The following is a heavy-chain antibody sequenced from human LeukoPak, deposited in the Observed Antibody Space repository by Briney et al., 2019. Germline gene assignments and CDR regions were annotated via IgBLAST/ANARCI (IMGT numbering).Heavy chain of an antibody. J-gene: IGHJ5*02. CDR2: INHSGDT. V-gene: IGHV4-38-2*02. CDR3: ARDHDSPSSPWTIDP. Sequence: PSETLSLTCTVSGYSIRRGYFWAWIRQPPGKGLEWIGRINHSGDTYYNPSLKSRVTISVDTPKNQFSRKLTSVPDADPAEYYCARDHDSPSSPWTIDPWGRRTLVTVSS. CDR1: GYSIRRGYF. D-gene: IGHD2-2*01.